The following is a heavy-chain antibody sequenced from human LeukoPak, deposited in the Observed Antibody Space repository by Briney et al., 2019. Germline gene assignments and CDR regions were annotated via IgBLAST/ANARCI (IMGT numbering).Heavy chain of an antibody. CDR3: ARDSGIRYFDWLLPRFYGMDV. J-gene: IGHJ6*02. CDR1: GGTFSSYG. V-gene: IGHV1-18*01. CDR2: ISAYNGNT. Sequence: ASVKVSCKASGGTFSSYGISWVRQAPGQGLEWMGWISAYNGNTNYAQKLQGRVTMTTDTSTSTAYMELRSLRSDDTAVYYCARDSGIRYFDWLLPRFYGMDVWGQGTTVTVSS. D-gene: IGHD3-9*01.